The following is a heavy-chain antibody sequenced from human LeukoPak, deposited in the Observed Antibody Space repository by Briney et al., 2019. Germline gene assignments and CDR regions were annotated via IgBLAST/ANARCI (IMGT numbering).Heavy chain of an antibody. CDR1: GFTFSSYG. V-gene: IGHV3-23*01. CDR2: ISGSGGST. CDR3: ARAPDYYDSSGYPDY. J-gene: IGHJ4*02. Sequence: GRSLRLSCAASGFTFSSYGMHWVRQAPGKGLEWVSAISGSGGSTYYADSVKGRFTISRDNSENTLYLQMNSLRAEDTAVYYCARAPDYYDSSGYPDYWGQGTLVTVSS. D-gene: IGHD3-22*01.